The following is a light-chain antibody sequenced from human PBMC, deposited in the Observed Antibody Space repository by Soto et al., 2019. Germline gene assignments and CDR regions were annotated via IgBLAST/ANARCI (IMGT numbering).Light chain of an antibody. CDR2: EVI. CDR1: SSDVGGYNY. J-gene: IGLJ1*01. CDR3: SSYAGSNTPYV. V-gene: IGLV2-8*01. Sequence: QSVLTQPPSASGFPGQSVTISCTGTSSDVGGYNYVSWYQQHPGKAPKLLIYEVIKRPSGVPDRFSASRSGNTASLTVSGLQAEDEADYYCSSYAGSNTPYVFGTGTKVTVL.